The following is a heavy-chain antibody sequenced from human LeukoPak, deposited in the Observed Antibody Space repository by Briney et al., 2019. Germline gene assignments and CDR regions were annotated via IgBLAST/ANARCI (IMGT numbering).Heavy chain of an antibody. V-gene: IGHV4-34*01. CDR2: INHSGRT. J-gene: IGHJ4*02. Sequence: TPSETLSLTCAVFGGSFSGYYWSWIRQPPGKGLEWIGEINHSGRTNYNPSLKSRVTISVDTSKNQFSLKLSSVTAADTAVYYCARVYGGNSPIFDYWGQGTLVTVSS. CDR3: ARVYGGNSPIFDY. D-gene: IGHD4-23*01. CDR1: GGSFSGYY.